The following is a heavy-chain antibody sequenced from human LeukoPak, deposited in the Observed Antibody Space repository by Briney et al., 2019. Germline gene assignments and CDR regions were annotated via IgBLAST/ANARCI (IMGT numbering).Heavy chain of an antibody. Sequence: GGSLRLSCAASGFTFSSYGMHWVRQAPGKGLEWVAVISYDGSNKYYADSVKGRFTISRDNSKNTLYLQMNSLRAEDRAVYYCAKTTTVTTTTTPSRWGQGTLVTVSS. CDR3: AKTTTVTTTTTPSR. D-gene: IGHD4-17*01. CDR1: GFTFSSYG. V-gene: IGHV3-30*18. CDR2: ISYDGSNK. J-gene: IGHJ4*02.